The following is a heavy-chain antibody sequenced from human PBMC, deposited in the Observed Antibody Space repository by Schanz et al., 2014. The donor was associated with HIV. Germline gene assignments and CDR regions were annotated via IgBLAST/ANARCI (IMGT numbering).Heavy chain of an antibody. Sequence: QVQLVQSGAEVKKPGSSVKVSCKASGGTFSNYAINWVRQAPGQGLEWMGGIIPVLGTANKAQKFQGRVTMTADKSTSTAYMELSSLKSEDTAVYYCASSQKPDDTSAYYLNDAFDIWGQGTMVTVSS. D-gene: IGHD3-22*01. CDR3: ASSQKPDDTSAYYLNDAFDI. CDR1: GGTFSNYA. CDR2: IIPVLGTA. J-gene: IGHJ3*02. V-gene: IGHV1-69*06.